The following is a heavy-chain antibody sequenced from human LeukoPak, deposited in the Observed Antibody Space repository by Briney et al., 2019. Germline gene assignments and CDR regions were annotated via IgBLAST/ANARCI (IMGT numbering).Heavy chain of an antibody. V-gene: IGHV1-46*01. Sequence: ASVKVSCKASGYTFTSYYMHWVRQAPGQGLEWVGIINPSGDPTTYAQKFQGRVTMTTDTSTSTAYMELRSLRSDDTAVYYCARRVGAKVYYFDYWGQGTLVTVSS. J-gene: IGHJ4*02. CDR3: ARRVGAKVYYFDY. D-gene: IGHD1-26*01. CDR2: INPSGDPT. CDR1: GYTFTSYY.